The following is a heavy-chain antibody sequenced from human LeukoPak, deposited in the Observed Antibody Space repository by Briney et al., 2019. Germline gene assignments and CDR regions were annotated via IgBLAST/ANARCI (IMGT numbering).Heavy chain of an antibody. J-gene: IGHJ4*02. CDR3: ARGSRDGPLYYFDY. CDR1: GFTFSSYA. CDR2: ISYDGSNK. Sequence: GGSLRLSCAASGFTFSSYAMHWVRQAPGKGLEWVAVISYDGSNKYYADSVKGRFTISRDNSKNTLYLQMNSLRDEDTAVYYCARGSRDGPLYYFDYWGQGTLVTVSS. V-gene: IGHV3-30-3*01. D-gene: IGHD5-24*01.